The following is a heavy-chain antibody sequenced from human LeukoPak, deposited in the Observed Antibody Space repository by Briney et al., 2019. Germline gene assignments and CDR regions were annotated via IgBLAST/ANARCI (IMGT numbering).Heavy chain of an antibody. CDR3: ATVDGFNCAP. CDR1: GGTVSSYA. J-gene: IGHJ5*02. Sequence: SVKVSCKASGGTVSSYAISGVRQAPGQGFEWMGGIIPVFSAPIYAQKFQGRLTITADESTSTAYMELSSLRSEDTAVYYCATVDGFNCAPWGQGTLVTVSS. V-gene: IGHV1-69*13. D-gene: IGHD5-24*01. CDR2: IIPVFSAP.